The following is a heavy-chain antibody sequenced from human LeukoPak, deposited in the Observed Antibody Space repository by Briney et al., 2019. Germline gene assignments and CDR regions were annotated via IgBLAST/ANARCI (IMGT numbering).Heavy chain of an antibody. V-gene: IGHV3-23*01. Sequence: GGSLRLSCAASGFTFSSYAMSWVRQAPGKGLEWVSAISGSDDSTYYADSVKGRFTISRDNSKNTLYPQMNSLRAEDTALYYCAKTKIYSVYSVIDYWGQGTLVTVSS. D-gene: IGHD3-22*01. CDR2: ISGSDDST. J-gene: IGHJ4*02. CDR3: AKTKIYSVYSVIDY. CDR1: GFTFSSYA.